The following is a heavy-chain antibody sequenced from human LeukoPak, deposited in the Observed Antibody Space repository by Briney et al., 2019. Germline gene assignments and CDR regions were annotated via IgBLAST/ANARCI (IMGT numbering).Heavy chain of an antibody. V-gene: IGHV3-7*03. J-gene: IGHJ4*02. CDR3: ASTGTFDY. Sequence: GGSLRLSCATSGFTFSNYWMSWVRQAPGKGLEWVANIKQDGSEEFYVDSVKGRFTISRDNAKNSLYLQMDSLRAEDTAVYYCASTGTFDYWGQGTLVTVSS. CDR1: GFTFSNYW. CDR2: IKQDGSEE. D-gene: IGHD1-7*01.